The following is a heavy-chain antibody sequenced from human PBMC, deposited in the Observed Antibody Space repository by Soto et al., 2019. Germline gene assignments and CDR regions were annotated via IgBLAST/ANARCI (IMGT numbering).Heavy chain of an antibody. J-gene: IGHJ3*02. CDR1: GYTLTELS. D-gene: IGHD2-2*01. CDR2: FDPEDGET. Sequence: ASVKVSCKVSGYTLTELSMHWVRQAPGKGLEWMGGFDPEDGETIYAQKFQGRVTMTEDTSTDTAYMELSSLRSEDTAVYYCATDSDCSSTSWYFSVAFDIWGQGTMVTVSS. CDR3: ATDSDCSSTSWYFSVAFDI. V-gene: IGHV1-24*01.